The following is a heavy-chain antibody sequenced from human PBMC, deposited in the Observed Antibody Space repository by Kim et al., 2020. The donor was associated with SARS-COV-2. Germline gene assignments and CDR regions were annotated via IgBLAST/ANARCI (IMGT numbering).Heavy chain of an antibody. J-gene: IGHJ4*02. CDR3: ARVYYDSSGYSNFDY. V-gene: IGHV1-3*01. D-gene: IGHD3-22*01. Sequence: KFPGRATIPRDTSASTAYMELSSLRSEDTAVYYCARVYYDSSGYSNFDYWGQGTLVTVSS.